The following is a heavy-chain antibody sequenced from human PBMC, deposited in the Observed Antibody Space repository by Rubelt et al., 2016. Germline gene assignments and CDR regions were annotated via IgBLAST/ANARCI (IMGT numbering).Heavy chain of an antibody. CDR3: ARGGPELEWLLEFDP. Sequence: VRQAPGQGLEWMGGIIPIFGTANYAQKFQGRVTITADESTSTAYMELSSLRSEDTAVYYCARGGPELEWLLEFDPWGQGTLVTVSS. CDR2: IIPIFGTA. D-gene: IGHD3-3*01. V-gene: IGHV1-69*01. J-gene: IGHJ5*02.